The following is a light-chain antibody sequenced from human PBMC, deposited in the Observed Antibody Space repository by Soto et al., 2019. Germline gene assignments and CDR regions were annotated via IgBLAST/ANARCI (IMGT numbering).Light chain of an antibody. CDR2: AAS. CDR3: QQTYSTPES. J-gene: IGKJ2*03. Sequence: DIQMTQSPSSLSASVGDRVTITCRASQTISSYLNWYQQKPGKAPKLLIYAASSLQSGVPSRFSGSGPGADFTLTISSLQPEDFATYYCQQTYSTPESFGQGNKLEIK. V-gene: IGKV1-39*01. CDR1: QTISSY.